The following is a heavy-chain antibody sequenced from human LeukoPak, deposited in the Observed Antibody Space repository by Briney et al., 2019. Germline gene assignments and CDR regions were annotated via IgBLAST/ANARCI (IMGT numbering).Heavy chain of an antibody. D-gene: IGHD7-27*01. J-gene: IGHJ3*02. CDR1: GGSVSSGSYY. V-gene: IGHV4-61*01. CDR2: IYYSGST. Sequence: SETLSLTCTVSGGSVSSGSYYWSWIWQPPGKGLEWIGYIYYSGSTNYNPSLKSRVTISVDTSKNQFSLKLSSVTAADTAVYYCARDRTGDDAFDIWGQGTMVTVSS. CDR3: ARDRTGDDAFDI.